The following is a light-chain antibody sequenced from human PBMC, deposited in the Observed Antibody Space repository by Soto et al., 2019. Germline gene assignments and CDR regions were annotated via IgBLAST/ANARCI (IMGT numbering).Light chain of an antibody. Sequence: DIPMTQSPSSLSASVGDRVTITCRASQSLSNYLNWYQQKLGKAPKLLIYGASSLQRVVPSRFSGCGSWTEFTLTISSLQPEDFATYYCQQSYSSPRTVGPGTRLEIK. J-gene: IGKJ2*01. CDR2: GAS. V-gene: IGKV1-39*01. CDR1: QSLSNY. CDR3: QQSYSSPRT.